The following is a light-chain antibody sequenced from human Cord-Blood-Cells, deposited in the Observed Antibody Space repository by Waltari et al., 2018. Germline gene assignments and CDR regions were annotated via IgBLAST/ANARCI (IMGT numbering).Light chain of an antibody. CDR1: QSISSY. Sequence: DIQMTQSPSSLSASVGDRVTITCRASQSISSYLNCYQQKPGKAPKLLIYAASSLQSGVPSRFSGSGSGTDFTLTISSLQPEEFATYYCQQSYSTPPWTFGQGTKVEIK. J-gene: IGKJ1*01. CDR2: AAS. CDR3: QQSYSTPPWT. V-gene: IGKV1-39*01.